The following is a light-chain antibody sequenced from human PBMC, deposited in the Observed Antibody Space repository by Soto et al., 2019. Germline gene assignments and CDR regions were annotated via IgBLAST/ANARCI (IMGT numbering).Light chain of an antibody. CDR1: QSIRNY. J-gene: IGKJ2*01. Sequence: DIQMTQSPSSLSASVGDRVTITCRASQSIRNYVNWYQQKPGKAPKFLIYVASTLQSGVPSRFSSSGSGTDFTLTISSLQPEDFETYYCQQSYSTPYAFGPGNKLEIK. V-gene: IGKV1-39*01. CDR3: QQSYSTPYA. CDR2: VAS.